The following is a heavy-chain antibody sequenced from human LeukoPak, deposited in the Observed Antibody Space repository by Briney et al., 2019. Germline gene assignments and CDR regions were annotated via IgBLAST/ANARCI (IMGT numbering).Heavy chain of an antibody. CDR1: GFTFRSHA. CDR3: AKDVIKGSPLWVDYFDY. Sequence: GGSLRLSCVGSGFTFRSHAMSWVRQAPEKGLEFVSGIYENGGTTYYADSVKGRFSISRDNSKNTLYLQMDSLRGEDTAVYYCAKDVIKGSPLWVDYFDYWGQGTLVTVSS. V-gene: IGHV3-23*01. D-gene: IGHD5-18*01. CDR2: IYENGGTT. J-gene: IGHJ4*02.